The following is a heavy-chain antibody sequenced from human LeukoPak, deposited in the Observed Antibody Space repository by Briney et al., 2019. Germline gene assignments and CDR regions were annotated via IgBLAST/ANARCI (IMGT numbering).Heavy chain of an antibody. J-gene: IGHJ3*02. Sequence: SETLSLTCTVSGGSISSYYWSWIRQPPGKGLEWIGYIYYSGSTNYNPSLKSRVTISVDTSKNQFSLKLSSVTAADTAVYYCARETTPDAFDIWGRGTMVTVSS. CDR2: IYYSGST. D-gene: IGHD4-11*01. CDR1: GGSISSYY. CDR3: ARETTPDAFDI. V-gene: IGHV4-59*12.